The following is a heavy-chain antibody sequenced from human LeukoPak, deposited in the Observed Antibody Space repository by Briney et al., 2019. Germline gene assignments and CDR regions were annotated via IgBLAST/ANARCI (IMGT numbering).Heavy chain of an antibody. D-gene: IGHD4-11*01. CDR2: INTDGSGK. CDR3: VRDATGLTN. Sequence: LGGSLRLSCVASGFTFRGHWMNWVRQAPGQGMEWVANINTDGSGKYHVDSVQGRFTISRDNAKNSLYLQMNSLRAEDTAVYYCVRDATGLTNWGQGTLVTVSS. CDR1: GFTFRGHW. J-gene: IGHJ4*02. V-gene: IGHV3-7*01.